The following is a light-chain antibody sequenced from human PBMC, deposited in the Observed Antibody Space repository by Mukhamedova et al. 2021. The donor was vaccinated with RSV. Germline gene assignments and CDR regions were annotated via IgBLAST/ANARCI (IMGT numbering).Light chain of an antibody. CDR3: QAWDSNTDVV. J-gene: IGLJ2*01. Sequence: KRPSGIPERSSGSNSGNTATLTISGTQASDEGDYYCQAWDSNTDVVFGGGTKLTVL. V-gene: IGLV3-1*01.